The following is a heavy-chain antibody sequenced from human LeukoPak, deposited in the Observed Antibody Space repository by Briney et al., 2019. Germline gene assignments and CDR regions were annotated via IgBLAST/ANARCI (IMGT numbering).Heavy chain of an antibody. CDR1: GYTFTSYG. CDR2: ISAYNGNT. CDR3: ARAKENYYDSSDAFDI. D-gene: IGHD3-22*01. J-gene: IGHJ3*02. V-gene: IGHV1-18*01. Sequence: ASVKVSCMAPGYTFTSYGISWVRQAPGEGLEWMGWISAYNGNTNYAQKLQGRVTMTTDTSTSTAYMELRSLRSDDTAVYYCARAKENYYDSSDAFDIWGQGTMVTVSS.